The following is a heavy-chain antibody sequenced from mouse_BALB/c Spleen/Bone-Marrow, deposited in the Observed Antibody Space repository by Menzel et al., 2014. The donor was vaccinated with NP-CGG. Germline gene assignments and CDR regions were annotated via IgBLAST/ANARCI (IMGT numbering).Heavy chain of an antibody. V-gene: IGHV3-5*02. Sequence: EVKVVESGPGLVKPSQTVSLTCTVTGISITTGNYRWSWIRQFPGNKLEWIGYIYYSGTITYNPSLTSRTTITRDTSKNQFFLEMNSLTAEGTATYYCARYGNYFDYWGQGTTLTVSS. J-gene: IGHJ2*01. CDR1: GISITTGNYR. CDR2: IYYSGTI. CDR3: ARYGNYFDY. D-gene: IGHD2-1*01.